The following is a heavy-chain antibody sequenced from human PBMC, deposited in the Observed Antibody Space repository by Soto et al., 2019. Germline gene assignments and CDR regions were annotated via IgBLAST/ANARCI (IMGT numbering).Heavy chain of an antibody. CDR3: ARETSTGNYDMDV. D-gene: IGHD2-2*01. CDR2: ISTSSSNI. V-gene: IGHV3-48*01. CDR1: GFSFSYYG. Sequence: EVQLVESGGGLVQPGGSLRLSCAASGFSFSYYGMNWVSQAPGKGLEWVSYISTSSSNIYYADSVKGRFTISRDNAKNSMSLQRNSLRAADTAVYYCARETSTGNYDMDVWGKGTTVTVSS. J-gene: IGHJ6*03.